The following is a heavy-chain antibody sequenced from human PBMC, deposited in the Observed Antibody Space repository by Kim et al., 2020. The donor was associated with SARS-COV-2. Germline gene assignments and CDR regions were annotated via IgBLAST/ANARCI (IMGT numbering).Heavy chain of an antibody. D-gene: IGHD6-6*01. CDR3: ARTSSTFKFPT. CDR2: IRAGVGTT. V-gene: IGHV3-23*01. Sequence: GGSLRLSCAASGFTISGSAMSWVRQAPGKGLEWVSFIRAGVGTTYYADSVKGRFTISRDNSKNTLFLQMSSLRADDTAIYYCARTSSTFKFPTWGQGTLVTVSS. J-gene: IGHJ5*02. CDR1: GFTISGSA.